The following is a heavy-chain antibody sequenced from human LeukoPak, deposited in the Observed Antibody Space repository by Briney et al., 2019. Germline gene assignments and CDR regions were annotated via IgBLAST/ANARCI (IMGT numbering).Heavy chain of an antibody. D-gene: IGHD6-19*01. CDR1: GFTFSGAW. J-gene: IGHJ4*02. Sequence: PGGSLRLSCAASGFTFSGAWLHWVRQAPGKGLVWVSRINNDGTTTKYADSVKGRLTISRDNAKNTLYLQMNSLRAEDTAVYYCARSGYSGGWYYFDYWGQGTLVTVSS. V-gene: IGHV3-74*01. CDR2: INNDGTTT. CDR3: ARSGYSGGWYYFDY.